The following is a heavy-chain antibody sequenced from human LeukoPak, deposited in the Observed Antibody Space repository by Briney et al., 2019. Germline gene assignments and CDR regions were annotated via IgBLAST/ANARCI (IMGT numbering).Heavy chain of an antibody. J-gene: IGHJ4*02. V-gene: IGHV3-66*01. Sequence: GGSLTLSCAASGFTVSNNYMRWVRQAPGKGLEWVSLIYSGGSTYYADSVKGRFIISRDNSKNTLYLQMNSLRAEDTAVYYCASLKQQLVDYWGQGTLVTVSS. CDR1: GFTVSNNY. D-gene: IGHD6-13*01. CDR3: ASLKQQLVDY. CDR2: IYSGGST.